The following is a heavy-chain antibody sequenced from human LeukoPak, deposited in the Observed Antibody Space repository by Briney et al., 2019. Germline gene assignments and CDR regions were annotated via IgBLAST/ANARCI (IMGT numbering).Heavy chain of an antibody. CDR2: IYYSGST. D-gene: IGHD1-26*01. CDR1: GGSISSYY. CDR3: ARERVVGATNYYGMDV. V-gene: IGHV4-59*01. Sequence: LETLSLTCTVSGGSISSYYWSWIRQPPGKGLEWIGYIYYSGSTNYNPSLKSRVTISVDTSKNQFSLKLSSVTAADTAVYYCARERVVGATNYYGMDVWGQGTTVTVSS. J-gene: IGHJ6*02.